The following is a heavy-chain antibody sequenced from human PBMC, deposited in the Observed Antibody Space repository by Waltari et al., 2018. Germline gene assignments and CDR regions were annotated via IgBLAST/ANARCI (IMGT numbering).Heavy chain of an antibody. CDR1: GYIFTFRY. CDR2: MTPYHGNT. J-gene: IGHJ4*02. V-gene: IGHV1-45*02. Sequence: QMHLIQSAAEVKRTGSSVKVSCRASGYIFTFRYLHWVRQAPGQAPEWMGWMTPYHGNTKYAQTFQDRLTFTRDGSLTMYLELRSLRSEDTAVDYCATSPLDSSGTTFESWGQGTKITVSS. CDR3: ATSPLDSSGTTFES. D-gene: IGHD1-1*01.